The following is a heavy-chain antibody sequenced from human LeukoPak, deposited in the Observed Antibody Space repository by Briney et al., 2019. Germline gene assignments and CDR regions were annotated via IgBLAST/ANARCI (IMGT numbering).Heavy chain of an antibody. V-gene: IGHV3-74*01. J-gene: IGHJ4*02. D-gene: IGHD6-13*01. CDR2: IKYDGSIT. CDR3: ASGITAEESVAIDY. Sequence: GGSLRLTCAASGFTFSSHWMYWVRQAPGKGLVWVSRIKYDGSITRYADSVKGRFTISRDNAKDTLYLQMSSLRAEDTAVYYCASGITAEESVAIDYWSQGTLVTVSS. CDR1: GFTFSSHW.